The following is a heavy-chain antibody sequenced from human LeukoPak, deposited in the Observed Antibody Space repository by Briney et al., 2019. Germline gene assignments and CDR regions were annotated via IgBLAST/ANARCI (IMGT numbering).Heavy chain of an antibody. Sequence: GGSLRLSCAASGFTFSSYSMNWVRLAARKGLEWVSSISSSSSYISYADSVKGRFTISRDNAKNSLYLQMNSLRAEDTAVYYCARDGGPTVTTSGMDVWGQGTTVTVSS. CDR1: GFTFSSYS. CDR3: ARDGGPTVTTSGMDV. J-gene: IGHJ6*02. D-gene: IGHD4-17*01. V-gene: IGHV3-21*01. CDR2: ISSSSSYI.